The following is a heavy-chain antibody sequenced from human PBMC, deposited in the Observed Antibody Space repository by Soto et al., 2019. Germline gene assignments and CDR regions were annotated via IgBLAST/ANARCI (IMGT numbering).Heavy chain of an antibody. CDR3: ARGGVYDFWSGYFSAGYYGMDA. CDR1: GGSFSGYY. J-gene: IGHJ6*02. CDR2: INHSGST. D-gene: IGHD3-3*01. V-gene: IGHV4-34*01. Sequence: PSETLSLTCAVYGGSFSGYYWSWIRQPPGKGLEWIGEINHSGSTNYNPSLKSRVTISVDTSKNQFSLKLSSVTAADTAVYYCARGGVYDFWSGYFSAGYYGMDAWGQGTTVTVSS.